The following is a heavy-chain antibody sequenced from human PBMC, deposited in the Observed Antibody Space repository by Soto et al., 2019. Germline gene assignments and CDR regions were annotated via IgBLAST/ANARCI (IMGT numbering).Heavy chain of an antibody. V-gene: IGHV3-48*02. CDR2: IRSPSSSI. CDR3: ARDLTFPATRRGMDV. J-gene: IGHJ6*02. Sequence: EVQLVESGGGLVQPGGSLRLSCAASGFTFSTYSMNWVRQAPGEGLEGISYIRSPSSSIYYADSIKGRFTISRDNAKNSLYLQMSSLRDEDTAVYYCARDLTFPATRRGMDVWGQGTTVTVSS. CDR1: GFTFSTYS.